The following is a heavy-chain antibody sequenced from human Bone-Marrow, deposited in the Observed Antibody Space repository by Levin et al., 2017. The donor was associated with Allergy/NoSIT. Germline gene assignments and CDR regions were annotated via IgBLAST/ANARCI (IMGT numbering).Heavy chain of an antibody. CDR2: IYYIGNT. CDR1: GGSISRSPYY. CDR3: AREGTPQSWDY. V-gene: IGHV4-39*07. D-gene: IGHD1-14*01. Sequence: SETLSLTCTVSGGSISRSPYYWVWIRQPPGKGLEWIGSIYYIGNTYYNPSLKSRATISVDTSKNQFSLKLSSVTAADTAVYYCAREGTPQSWDYWGQGTLVTVSS. J-gene: IGHJ4*01.